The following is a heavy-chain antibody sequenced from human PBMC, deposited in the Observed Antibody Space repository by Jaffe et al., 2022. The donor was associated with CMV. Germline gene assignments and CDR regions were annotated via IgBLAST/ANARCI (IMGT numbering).Heavy chain of an antibody. CDR2: ISWNSGSI. D-gene: IGHD3-9*01. Sequence: EVQLVESGGGLVQPGRSLRLSCAASGFTFDDYAMHWVRQAPGKGLEWVSGISWNSGSIGYADSVKGRFTISRDNAKNSLYLQMNSLRAEDTALYYCAKGVLRYFDWLPRGYARPYYYYGMDVWGQGTTVTVSS. CDR3: AKGVLRYFDWLPRGYARPYYYYGMDV. CDR1: GFTFDDYA. V-gene: IGHV3-9*01. J-gene: IGHJ6*02.